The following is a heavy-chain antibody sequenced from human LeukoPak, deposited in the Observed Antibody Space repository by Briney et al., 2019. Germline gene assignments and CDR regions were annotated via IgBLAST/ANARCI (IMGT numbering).Heavy chain of an antibody. J-gene: IGHJ4*02. CDR2: ISSSTRYI. V-gene: IGHV3-21*01. CDR1: GFTFRSFT. CDR3: ASGSSRWYVIDY. D-gene: IGHD6-13*01. Sequence: GGSLRLSCAASGFTFRSFTMNWVRQAPGKGLEWVSSISSSTRYIYYADSVKGRFTISRDNAKNSVFLQMNSLRIEDTAVYHCASGSSRWYVIDYWGQGTLVTVSS.